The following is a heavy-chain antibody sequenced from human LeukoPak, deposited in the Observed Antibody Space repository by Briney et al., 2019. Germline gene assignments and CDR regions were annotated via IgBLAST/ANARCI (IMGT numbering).Heavy chain of an antibody. J-gene: IGHJ3*02. V-gene: IGHV3-23*01. CDR2: ISGSGGST. D-gene: IGHD6-19*01. CDR1: GFTFSSYA. CDR3: AKADNIAVALYAFDI. Sequence: GGSLRLSCAASGFTFSSYAMRWVRQAPGKGLEWVSAISGSGGSTYYADSVKGRFTISRDNSKNTLYLQMNSLRAEDTAVYYCAKADNIAVALYAFDIWGQGTMVTVSS.